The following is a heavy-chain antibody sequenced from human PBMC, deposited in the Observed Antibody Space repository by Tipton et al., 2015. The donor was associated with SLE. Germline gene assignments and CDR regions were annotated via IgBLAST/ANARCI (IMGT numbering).Heavy chain of an antibody. CDR1: GGSFSGYY. J-gene: IGHJ6*02. D-gene: IGHD6-13*01. CDR3: ARGPASSNYYYYGMDV. Sequence: TLSLTCAVYGGSFSGYYWSWIRQPPGKGLEWIGEINHSGSTNYNPSLKSRVTISVDTSKNQFSLKLSSVTAADTAVYYCARGPASSNYYYYGMDVWGQGP. CDR2: INHSGST. V-gene: IGHV4-34*01.